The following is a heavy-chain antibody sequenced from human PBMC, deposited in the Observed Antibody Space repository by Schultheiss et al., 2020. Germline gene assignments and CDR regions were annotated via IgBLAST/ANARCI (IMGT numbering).Heavy chain of an antibody. D-gene: IGHD5-18*01. CDR2: INHSRNI. V-gene: IGHV4-39*02. CDR1: GGSISSSSFY. J-gene: IGHJ6*02. Sequence: SETLSLTCTVSGGSISSSSFYWGWIRQPPGKGLEWIGEINHSRNIKCNPSLKSRVTISVDTSKKHFSLKLSSVTAADTAVYYCARVGYSYGRGLYYYYGMDVWGQGTTVTVSS. CDR3: ARVGYSYGRGLYYYYGMDV.